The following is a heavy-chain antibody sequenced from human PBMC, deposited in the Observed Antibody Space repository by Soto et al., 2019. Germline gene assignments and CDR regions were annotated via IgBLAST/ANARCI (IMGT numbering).Heavy chain of an antibody. V-gene: IGHV3-21*01. J-gene: IGHJ4*02. D-gene: IGHD3-22*01. CDR3: ARDIDYYDSSGYYRDY. Sequence: EVQLVESGGGLVKPGGSLRLSCAASGFTFSSYSMNWVRQAPGKGLEWVSSIRSSSYIYYADSVKGRFTISRDNAKNSLYLQMNSLRAEDTAVYDCARDIDYYDSSGYYRDYWGQGTLGSVSS. CDR1: GFTFSSYS. CDR2: IRSSSYI.